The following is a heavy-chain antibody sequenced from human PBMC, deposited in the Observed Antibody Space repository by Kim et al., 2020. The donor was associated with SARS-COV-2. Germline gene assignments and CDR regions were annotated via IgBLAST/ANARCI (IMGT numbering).Heavy chain of an antibody. V-gene: IGHV4-39*01. J-gene: IGHJ3*01. CDR2: ISYSGTT. CDR3: ARHYSLSTWSTEYALDV. Sequence: SETLSLTCTVSGGSISSSNYWCWIRQPPGKGLEGIATISYSGTTYYKPSLGSRVTISLDTSNNRFSLKLTSVIATDTAMYYCARHYSLSTWSTEYALDV. CDR1: GGSISSSNY. D-gene: IGHD2-15*01.